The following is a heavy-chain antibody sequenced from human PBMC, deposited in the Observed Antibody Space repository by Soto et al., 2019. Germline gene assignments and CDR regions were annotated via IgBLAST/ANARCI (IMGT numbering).Heavy chain of an antibody. CDR1: GGSISSGGYY. CDR3: ARAYDYVWGSYRYYYYNGMDV. V-gene: IGHV4-31*03. Sequence: QVQLQESGPGLVKPSQTLSLTCTVSGGSISSGGYYWSWIRQHPGKGLEWIGYIYYSGSTYYNPSLNSRVTISVDTSKNQFSLKLSSVTAADTAVYYCARAYDYVWGSYRYYYYNGMDVWGQGTTVTVSS. CDR2: IYYSGST. J-gene: IGHJ6*02. D-gene: IGHD3-16*02.